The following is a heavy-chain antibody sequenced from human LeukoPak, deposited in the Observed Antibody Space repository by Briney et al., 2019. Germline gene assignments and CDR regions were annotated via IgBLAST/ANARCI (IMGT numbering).Heavy chain of an antibody. D-gene: IGHD3-9*01. CDR1: GGSFSGYY. Sequence: PSETLSLTCAVYGGSFSGYYWSWIRQPPGKGLEWIGEINHSGSTNYNPSLNSRTIVSVDTSRNQFSLKLTSGTAADTAVYYCARGTLGGRYDAFDIWGQGTMVTVSS. V-gene: IGHV4-34*01. CDR3: ARGTLGGRYDAFDI. J-gene: IGHJ3*02. CDR2: INHSGST.